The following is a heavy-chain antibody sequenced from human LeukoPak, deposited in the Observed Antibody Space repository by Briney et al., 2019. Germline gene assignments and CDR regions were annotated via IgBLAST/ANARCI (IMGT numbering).Heavy chain of an antibody. V-gene: IGHV1-69*13. CDR2: IIPIFGTA. J-gene: IGHJ4*02. CDR1: GGTFSTYA. Sequence: SVKVSCKASGGTFSTYAISWVRQAPGQGLEWMGGIIPIFGTANYAQKFQGRVTITPDESTSTAYMELSSLRSEDTAVYYCARSERRRRGYSGYDFFDYWGQGTLVTVSS. CDR3: ARSERRRRGYSGYDFFDY. D-gene: IGHD5-12*01.